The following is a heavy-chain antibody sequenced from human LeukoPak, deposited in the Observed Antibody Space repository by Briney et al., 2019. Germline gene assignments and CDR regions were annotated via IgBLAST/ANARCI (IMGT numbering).Heavy chain of an antibody. V-gene: IGHV4-59*01. CDR2: IYYSGST. D-gene: IGHD4-23*01. CDR1: GGSISSYY. J-gene: IGHJ4*02. Sequence: SQTLSLTCTVSGGSISSYYWSWIRQPPGKGLEWIGYIYYSGSTNYNPSLKSRVTISVDTSKNQFSLKLSSVTAADTAVYYRARVSVTTVVLFDYWGQGTLVTVSS. CDR3: ARVSVTTVVLFDY.